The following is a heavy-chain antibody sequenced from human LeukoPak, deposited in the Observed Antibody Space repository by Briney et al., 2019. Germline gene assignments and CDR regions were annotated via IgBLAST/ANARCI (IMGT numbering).Heavy chain of an antibody. CDR3: ARGSRRYFDWLLYDY. D-gene: IGHD3-9*01. V-gene: IGHV4-34*01. CDR1: GGSFSGYY. J-gene: IGHJ4*02. CDR2: INHSGST. Sequence: SETLSLTCAVYGGSFSGYYWSWIRQPPGKGLEWNGEINHSGSTNYNPSLKSRVTISVDTSKNQFSLKLSSVTAADTAVYYCARGSRRYFDWLLYDYWGQGTLVTVSS.